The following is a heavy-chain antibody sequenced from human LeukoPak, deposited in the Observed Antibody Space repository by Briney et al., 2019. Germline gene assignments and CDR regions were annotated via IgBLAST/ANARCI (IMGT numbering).Heavy chain of an antibody. J-gene: IGHJ4*02. D-gene: IGHD2-15*01. V-gene: IGHV4-61*02. CDR1: GGSISSGSYY. CDR3: ASEDGGRSPHFDY. CDR2: IYTSGST. Sequence: PSETLSLTCAVSGGSISSGSYYWSWIRQPAGKGLEWIGRIYTSGSTNYNPSLKSRVTISVDTSKNQFSLKLSSVTAADTAVYYCASEDGGRSPHFDYRGQGTLVTVSS.